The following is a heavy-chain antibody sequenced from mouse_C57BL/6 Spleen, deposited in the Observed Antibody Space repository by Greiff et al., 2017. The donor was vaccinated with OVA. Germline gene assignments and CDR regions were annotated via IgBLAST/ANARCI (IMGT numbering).Heavy chain of an antibody. D-gene: IGHD2-3*01. Sequence: QVQLQQPGAELVKPGASVKLSCKASGYTFTSYWMHWVKQRPGQGLEWIGMIHPNSGSTNYNEKFKSKATLTVDKSSSTAYMQLSSLTSEDSAVYYCARWRDGEMMDDWGQGTSVTVSS. J-gene: IGHJ4*01. CDR3: ARWRDGEMMDD. CDR1: GYTFTSYW. CDR2: IHPNSGST. V-gene: IGHV1-64*01.